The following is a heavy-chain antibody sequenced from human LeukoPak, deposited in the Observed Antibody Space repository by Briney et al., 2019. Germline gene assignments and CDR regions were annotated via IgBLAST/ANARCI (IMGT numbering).Heavy chain of an antibody. CDR2: IKQDGSEK. J-gene: IGHJ5*02. V-gene: IGHV3-7*01. CDR3: ALRNIAVAGDNWFDP. D-gene: IGHD6-19*01. CDR1: GFTFSSYW. Sequence: GGSLRLSCAASGFTFSSYWMSWVRQAPGKGLEWVANIKQDGSEKYYVDSVKGRFTISRDNAKNSLYLHMNSLRAEDTAVYYCALRNIAVAGDNWFDPWGQGTLVTVSS.